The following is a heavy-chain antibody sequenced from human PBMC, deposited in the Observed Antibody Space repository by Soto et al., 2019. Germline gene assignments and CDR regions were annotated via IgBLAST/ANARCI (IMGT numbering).Heavy chain of an antibody. Sequence: PLEYPTQTLTLTCPPPGFSLSTGGVGVGCIRQPPGKALEWLAPIYCDDDTRYRPSLKSRLTITKDTSKHQLGLTMTIMDPVDTATYYCAHLFSITWVFDYWGQGTTGT. CDR1: GFSLSTGGVG. J-gene: IGHJ4*02. D-gene: IGHD6-13*01. V-gene: IGHV2-5*02. CDR2: IYCDDDT. CDR3: AHLFSITWVFDY.